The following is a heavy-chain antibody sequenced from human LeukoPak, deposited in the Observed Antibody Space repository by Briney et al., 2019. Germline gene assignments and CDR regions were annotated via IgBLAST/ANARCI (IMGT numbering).Heavy chain of an antibody. CDR1: GFTFSDYY. V-gene: IGHV3-11*01. J-gene: IGHJ5*02. D-gene: IGHD1-7*01. Sequence: PGGSLRLSCAASGFTFSDYYMSWIRQAPGKGLEWVSYISSSGSTIHYADSVKGRFTISRENAKNSLYLQMNSLRAEDTAVYYCAGTWNYNNWFDPWGQGTLVTVSS. CDR3: AGTWNYNNWFDP. CDR2: ISSSGSTI.